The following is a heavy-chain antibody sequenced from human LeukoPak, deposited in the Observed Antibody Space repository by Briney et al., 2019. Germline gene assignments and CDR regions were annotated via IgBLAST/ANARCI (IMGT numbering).Heavy chain of an antibody. Sequence: PSETLSLTCTVSGVSISSSSYYWGWIRQPRGKGLEWIGSLYYSGNTYYNPSLKSRITMSVDTPKNQFSLKLSSVTAADTAIYYCARGGEWYGSYPYYYYMDVWGKGTTVTVSS. CDR3: ARGGEWYGSYPYYYYMDV. J-gene: IGHJ6*03. D-gene: IGHD3-10*01. V-gene: IGHV4-39*01. CDR2: LYYSGNT. CDR1: GVSISSSSYY.